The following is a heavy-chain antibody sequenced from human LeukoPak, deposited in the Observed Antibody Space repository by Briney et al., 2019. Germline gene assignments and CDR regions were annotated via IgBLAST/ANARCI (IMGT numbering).Heavy chain of an antibody. CDR1: GFTFSDRY. V-gene: IGHV3-72*01. CDR3: VRFYYGGAFDI. Sequence: PGGSLRLSCAASGFTFSDRYMDWVRQSPGKGLEWVGRSRNKANSYTTEYAASVKGRFNISRDDSKSSLYLQMNSLQTEDTAVYYCVRFYYGGAFDIWGQGTMVTVSS. D-gene: IGHD3-10*01. CDR2: SRNKANSYTT. J-gene: IGHJ3*02.